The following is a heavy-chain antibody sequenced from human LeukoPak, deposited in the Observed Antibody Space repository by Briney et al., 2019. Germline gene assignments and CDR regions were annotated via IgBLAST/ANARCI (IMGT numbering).Heavy chain of an antibody. CDR1: GGTFSSYA. D-gene: IGHD6-19*01. V-gene: IGHV1-69*05. J-gene: IGHJ4*02. Sequence: SVKVSCKASGGTFSSYAISWVRQAPGQGLEWMGRIIPIFGTANYAQKFQGRVTITRNTSISTAYMELSSLRSEDTAVYYCARGRAVAGRSPLDLGYWGQGTLVTVSS. CDR3: ARGRAVAGRSPLDLGY. CDR2: IIPIFGTA.